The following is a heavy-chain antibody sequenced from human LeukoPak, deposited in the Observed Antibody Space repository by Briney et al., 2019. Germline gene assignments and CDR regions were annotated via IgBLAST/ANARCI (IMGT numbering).Heavy chain of an antibody. J-gene: IGHJ3*02. CDR3: ARLAAWSGESHDAFDI. CDR2: IYTSGST. D-gene: IGHD3-10*01. Sequence: SETLSLTCTVSGGSISSGSYYWSWIRQPAGKGLEWIGRIYTSGSTNYNPSLKSRVTISVDTSKNQFSLKLSSVTAADTAVYYCARLAAWSGESHDAFDIWGQGTMVTVSS. CDR1: GGSISSGSYY. V-gene: IGHV4-61*02.